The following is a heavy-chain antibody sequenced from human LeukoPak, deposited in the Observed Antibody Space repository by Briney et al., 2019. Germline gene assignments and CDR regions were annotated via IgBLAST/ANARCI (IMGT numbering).Heavy chain of an antibody. V-gene: IGHV1-2*06. D-gene: IGHD2-2*01. CDR2: INPNSGGT. Sequence: ASVKVSCKASGGTFSSYAISWVRQAPGQGLEWMGRINPNSGGTNYAQKFQGRVTMTRDTSISTAYMELSRLRSDDTAVYYCARDLGYCSSTSCYRDYWGQGTLVTVSS. CDR3: ARDLGYCSSTSCYRDY. CDR1: GGTFSSYA. J-gene: IGHJ4*02.